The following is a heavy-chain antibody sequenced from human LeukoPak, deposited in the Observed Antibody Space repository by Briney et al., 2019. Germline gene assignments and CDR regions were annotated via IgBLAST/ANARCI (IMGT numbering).Heavy chain of an antibody. Sequence: PGGSLRLSCAASGFTFTDYAIYWVRQAPGRGLEWVSGISDYGRTTYYADSVKGRFTVSRDNSKNTLYLQMNSLRAEDTAVYYCATDYGPLSLDYWGQGTLVTVSS. D-gene: IGHD4-17*01. J-gene: IGHJ4*02. V-gene: IGHV3-23*01. CDR2: ISDYGRTT. CDR1: GFTFTDYA. CDR3: ATDYGPLSLDY.